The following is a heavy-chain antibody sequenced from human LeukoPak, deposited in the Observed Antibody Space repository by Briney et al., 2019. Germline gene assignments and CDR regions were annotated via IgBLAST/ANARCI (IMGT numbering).Heavy chain of an antibody. V-gene: IGHV4-34*01. CDR3: ARGRERDGCPTNFDY. CDR2: INHSGST. J-gene: IGHJ4*02. D-gene: IGHD5-24*01. Sequence: SETLSLTCAVYGGSFSGYYWSWIRQPPGKGLEWIGEINHSGSTNYNPSLKSRVTISVDTSKNQFSLKLSSVTAADTAVYYCARGRERDGCPTNFDYWGQGTLVTVSS. CDR1: GGSFSGYY.